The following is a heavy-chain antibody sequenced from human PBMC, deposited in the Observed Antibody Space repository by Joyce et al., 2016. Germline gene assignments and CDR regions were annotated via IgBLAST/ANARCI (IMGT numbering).Heavy chain of an antibody. CDR3: ARLSTKGFDI. CDR2: IYPKDSEL. Sequence: EVQLVQSGAEVKKPGESLKISCKGSGFSFTSYWIDWVRQMPGKGLEWMGSIYPKDSELKYSPSFQGQVTLSADKSIATAYRQWSSLKASDTAIYYCARLSTKGFDIWGQGTMVAVSS. CDR1: GFSFTSYW. J-gene: IGHJ3*02. V-gene: IGHV5-51*01.